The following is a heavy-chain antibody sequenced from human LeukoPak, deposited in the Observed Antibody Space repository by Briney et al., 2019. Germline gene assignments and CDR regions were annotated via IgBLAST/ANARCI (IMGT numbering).Heavy chain of an antibody. D-gene: IGHD4-17*01. CDR2: IYYSGST. CDR3: ARRRGDGDYRPES. CDR1: GGSISSGDYS. V-gene: IGHV4-30-4*01. Sequence: SQTLSLTCTVSGGSISSGDYSWSWIRQPPGKGLEWIGYIYYSGSTYYHPSLKSRVTISVDTSKNQFSLTLTSVTAADTSVYYCARRRGDGDYRPESWGQGTLVTVSS. J-gene: IGHJ5*02.